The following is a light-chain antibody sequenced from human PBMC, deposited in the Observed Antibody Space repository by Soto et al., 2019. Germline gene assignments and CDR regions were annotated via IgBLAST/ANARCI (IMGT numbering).Light chain of an antibody. J-gene: IGKJ5*01. CDR3: QQSYSTPIT. V-gene: IGKV1-39*01. Sequence: DIQMTQYPSSLSASVVDRVTITFRASQSISSYLNWYQQKPGKAPKLLIYAASSLQSGVPSRFSGSGSGTDFTLTISSLQPEDFATYYCQQSYSTPITFGQGTRLENK. CDR2: AAS. CDR1: QSISSY.